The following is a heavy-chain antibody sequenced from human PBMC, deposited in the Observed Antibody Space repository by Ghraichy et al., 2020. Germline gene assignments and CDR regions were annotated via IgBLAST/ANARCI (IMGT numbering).Heavy chain of an antibody. CDR2: INHSGST. Sequence: SETLSLTCAVYGGSFSGYYWSWIRQPPGKGLEWIGEINHSGSTNYNPSLKSRVTISVDTSKNQFSLKLSSVTAADTAVYYCARRGILWFRAWFDPWGQGTLVTVSS. V-gene: IGHV4-34*01. J-gene: IGHJ5*02. D-gene: IGHD3-10*01. CDR3: ARRGILWFRAWFDP. CDR1: GGSFSGYY.